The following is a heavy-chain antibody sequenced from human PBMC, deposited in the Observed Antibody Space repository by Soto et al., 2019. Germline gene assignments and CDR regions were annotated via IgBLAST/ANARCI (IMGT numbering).Heavy chain of an antibody. J-gene: IGHJ3*01. CDR3: AREAQRPGDIIDAFEV. D-gene: IGHD2-2*01. CDR2: ISTYNGNT. Sequence: APVKVSFKASCYTFPSYFRTWVCQAPGQGLEWMGRISTYNGNTKYVQKLQGRVTMTTDTSTSTAYMELRSLRSDDTAVYYCAREAQRPGDIIDAFEVWGRGTMVTVAS. CDR1: CYTFPSYF. V-gene: IGHV1-18*01.